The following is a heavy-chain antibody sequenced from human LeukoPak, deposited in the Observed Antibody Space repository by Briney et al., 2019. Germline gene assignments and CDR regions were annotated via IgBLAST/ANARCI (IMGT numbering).Heavy chain of an antibody. CDR3: ARGLRYYYDSSGYYYPY. CDR2: IIPIFGTA. CDR1: GGTFSSYA. V-gene: IGHV1-69*13. Sequence: EASVKVSCKASGGTFSSYAISWVRHAPGQGLEWMGGIIPIFGTANYAQKFQGRVTITADESTSTAYMELSSLRSEDTAVYYCARGLRYYYDSSGYYYPYWGQGTLVTVSS. D-gene: IGHD3-22*01. J-gene: IGHJ4*02.